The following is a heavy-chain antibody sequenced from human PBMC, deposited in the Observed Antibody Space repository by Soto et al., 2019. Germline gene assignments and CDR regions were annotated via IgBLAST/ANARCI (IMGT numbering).Heavy chain of an antibody. D-gene: IGHD1-26*01. CDR1: GFTFSTFA. J-gene: IGHJ4*02. V-gene: IGHV3-23*01. Sequence: GGSLRLSCEASGFTFSTFAMSWVRQAPGKGPEWVSGISGSGTSTYYADSVKGRFTISRDNSKNTLYLQMNSLRDEDTAVYYCAKTERGLIAYVDYWGQGTLVTGSS. CDR3: AKTERGLIAYVDY. CDR2: ISGSGTST.